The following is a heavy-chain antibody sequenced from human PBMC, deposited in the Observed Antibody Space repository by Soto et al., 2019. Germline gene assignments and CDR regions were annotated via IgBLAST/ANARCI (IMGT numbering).Heavy chain of an antibody. D-gene: IGHD3-3*01. CDR3: ARGRFLEWLHNLLIPDYYMDV. CDR2: ISAYNGNT. J-gene: IGHJ6*03. V-gene: IGHV1-18*01. CDR1: GYTFTSYG. Sequence: QVQLVQSGAEVKKPGASVKVSCKASGYTFTSYGISWVRQAPGQGLEWMGWISAYNGNTNYAQKLQGRVTMTTDTSTSTAYMELSSLRFDDTAVYYCARGRFLEWLHNLLIPDYYMDVWGKGTTVTVSS.